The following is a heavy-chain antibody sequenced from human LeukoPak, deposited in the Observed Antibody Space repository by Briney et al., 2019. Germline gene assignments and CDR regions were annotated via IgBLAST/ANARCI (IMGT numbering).Heavy chain of an antibody. CDR1: GFTFSSNW. D-gene: IGHD3-10*01. Sequence: PGGSLRLSCAASGFTFSSNWMSWVRQVPGKGLEWVANIKQDGSEKYYVDSVKGRFTISRDNAKNSLYLQMNSLRAEDMAVYYCARGLGINGLALDMWGQETMVTVSS. CDR2: IKQDGSEK. CDR3: ARGLGINGLALDM. J-gene: IGHJ3*02. V-gene: IGHV3-7*05.